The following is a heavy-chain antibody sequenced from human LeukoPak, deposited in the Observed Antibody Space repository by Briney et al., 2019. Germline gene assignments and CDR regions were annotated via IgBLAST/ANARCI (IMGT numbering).Heavy chain of an antibody. CDR2: IYTSGST. CDR1: GGSISSYY. J-gene: IGHJ3*02. Sequence: PSETLSLTCTVSGGSISSYYWSWIRQPAGKGLEWIGRIYTSGSTNYNPSLKSRATMSVDTSKNQFSLKLSSVTAADTAVYYCARDKSTYYDFWSGPFDAFDIWGQGTMVTVSS. CDR3: ARDKSTYYDFWSGPFDAFDI. V-gene: IGHV4-4*07. D-gene: IGHD3-3*01.